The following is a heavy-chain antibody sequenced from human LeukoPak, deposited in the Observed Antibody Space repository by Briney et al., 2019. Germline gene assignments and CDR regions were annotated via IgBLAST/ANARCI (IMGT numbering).Heavy chain of an antibody. J-gene: IGHJ4*02. V-gene: IGHV3-11*01. CDR2: ITSSGSLI. Sequence: GGSLRLSCAASGYTFSDYYLSWIRQAPGKGLKWVSYITSSGSLIYYADSVKGRFTISRDNAKNSLYLQMNSLRAEDTAVYYCARTLGGGSADLELDYWGQGTLVTVSS. CDR3: ARTLGGGSADLELDY. D-gene: IGHD1-26*01. CDR1: GYTFSDYY.